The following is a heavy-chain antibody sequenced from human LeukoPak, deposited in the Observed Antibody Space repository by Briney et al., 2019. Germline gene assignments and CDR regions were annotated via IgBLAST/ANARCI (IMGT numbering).Heavy chain of an antibody. Sequence: ASVKVSCKASGYTFTSYDINWVRQATGQGLEWMGWMNPNSGNTGYAQKFQDRVTMTRNTSISTAYMELSSLRSEDTAVYYCARGIYEYYYDSSGSGGYAYWGQGTLVTVSS. CDR1: GYTFTSYD. V-gene: IGHV1-8*01. D-gene: IGHD3-22*01. J-gene: IGHJ4*02. CDR3: ARGIYEYYYDSSGSGGYAY. CDR2: MNPNSGNT.